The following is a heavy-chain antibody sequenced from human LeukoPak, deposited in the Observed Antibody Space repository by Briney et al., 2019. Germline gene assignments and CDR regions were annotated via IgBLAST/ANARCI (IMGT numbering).Heavy chain of an antibody. CDR2: IKQDGSEK. J-gene: IGHJ3*02. CDR3: ARVSSFGVVSTENTDAFDI. Sequence: GGSLRLSCAASRFTFSSYWMSRVRQAPGKGLEWVANIKQDGSEKYYVDSVKGRFTISRDNAKNSLYLQMNSLRAEDTAVYYCARVSSFGVVSTENTDAFDIWGQGTMVTVSS. D-gene: IGHD3-3*01. V-gene: IGHV3-7*05. CDR1: RFTFSSYW.